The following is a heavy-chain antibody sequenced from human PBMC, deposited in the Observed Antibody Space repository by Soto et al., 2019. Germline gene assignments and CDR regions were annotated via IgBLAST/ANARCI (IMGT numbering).Heavy chain of an antibody. V-gene: IGHV3-20*04. D-gene: IGHD1-26*01. CDR3: ARASGISGSYSSDY. CDR2: INWNGGST. Sequence: PGGSLRLSCAASGFTFDDYGMSWVRQAPGKGLEWVSGINWNGGSTGYADSVKGRFTISRDNAKNSLYLQMNSLRAEDTALYYCARASGISGSYSSDYWGQGTLVTVSS. J-gene: IGHJ4*02. CDR1: GFTFDDYG.